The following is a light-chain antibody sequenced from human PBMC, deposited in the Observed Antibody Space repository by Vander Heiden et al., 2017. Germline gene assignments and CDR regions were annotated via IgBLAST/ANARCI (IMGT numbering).Light chain of an antibody. CDR1: TSHIGGTA. CDR3: AAWDDSLNGHVV. Sequence: QSVLTQPPSASGTPGQRIAISCSGSTSHIGGTAVYWFQQLPGTAPKVLIYSNNRRPSGVPDRFSGSKSGTSASLAISGIQSEDEAHYYCAAWDDSLNGHVVFGGGTKLTVL. J-gene: IGLJ2*01. V-gene: IGLV1-44*01. CDR2: SNN.